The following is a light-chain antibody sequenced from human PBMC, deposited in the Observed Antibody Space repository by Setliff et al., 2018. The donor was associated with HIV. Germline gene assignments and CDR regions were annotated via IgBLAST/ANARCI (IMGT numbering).Light chain of an antibody. J-gene: IGLJ1*01. CDR2: EVR. CDR3: SSYAISNTLP. V-gene: IGLV2-14*01. CDR1: SSDVGGYNY. Sequence: QSALAQPASVSGSPGQSITISCTGTSSDVGGYNYVSWYQHHPGKAPKLITYEVRNRPSGVSHRFSGSKSGNTASLTISGLQAEDEADYYCSSYAISNTLPFGTGTKVTVL.